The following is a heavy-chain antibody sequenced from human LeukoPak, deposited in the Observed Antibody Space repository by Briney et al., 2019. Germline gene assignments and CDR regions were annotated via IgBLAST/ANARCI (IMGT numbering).Heavy chain of an antibody. D-gene: IGHD6-19*01. V-gene: IGHV1-69*01. CDR3: ARSVYTIIAVAEGATNWFDP. CDR2: IIPIFGTA. Sequence: ASVKVSCKASGGTFSSYAISWVRQAPGQGLEWMGGIIPIFGTANYAQKFQGRVTITADESTSTAYMELSSLRSEDTAVYYCARSVYTIIAVAEGATNWFDPWGQGTLVTVSS. CDR1: GGTFSSYA. J-gene: IGHJ5*02.